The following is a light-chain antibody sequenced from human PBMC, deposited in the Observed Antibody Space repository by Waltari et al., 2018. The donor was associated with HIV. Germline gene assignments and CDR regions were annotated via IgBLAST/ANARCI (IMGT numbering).Light chain of an antibody. CDR1: QSVLYSSNNNNY. CDR2: WAS. Sequence: DIVMTQSPDSLAVSLGERATINFKSSQSVLYSSNNNNYLAWYQQKPAQPPKLLIYWASSREPGVPDRFSGRGSGTDFTLTISSRQAEDVAVYYCQQYYSTPLTFGGGTKVEIK. J-gene: IGKJ4*01. V-gene: IGKV4-1*01. CDR3: QQYYSTPLT.